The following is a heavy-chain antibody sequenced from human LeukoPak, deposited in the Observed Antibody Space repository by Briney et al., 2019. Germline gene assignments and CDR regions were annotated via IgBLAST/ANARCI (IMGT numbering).Heavy chain of an antibody. D-gene: IGHD1-26*01. Sequence: GGSLRLSCAASGFTFSSYGMHWVRQAPGKGLEWVAFIRYDGSNKYYADSVKGRFTISRDNSKNTLYLQMNSLRAEDTAVYYCAKDPGRSGSYFDYWGQGTLVTVSS. CDR1: GFTFSSYG. CDR3: AKDPGRSGSYFDY. J-gene: IGHJ4*02. V-gene: IGHV3-30*02. CDR2: IRYDGSNK.